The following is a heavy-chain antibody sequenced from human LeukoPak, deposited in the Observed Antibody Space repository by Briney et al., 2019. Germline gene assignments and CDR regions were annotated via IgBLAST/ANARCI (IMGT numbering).Heavy chain of an antibody. D-gene: IGHD4-23*01. CDR2: ISSSGSDI. J-gene: IGHJ4*02. CDR1: GFTFSNYE. CDR3: ARDYGGSSPFDY. V-gene: IGHV3-48*03. Sequence: GGSLRLSCSASGFTFSNYEMHWVRQAPGKGLEWVSYISSSGSDIYYADSVKGRFTISRDNAKNSLYLHMNSLRAEDTAVYYCARDYGGSSPFDYWGQGTLVTVSS.